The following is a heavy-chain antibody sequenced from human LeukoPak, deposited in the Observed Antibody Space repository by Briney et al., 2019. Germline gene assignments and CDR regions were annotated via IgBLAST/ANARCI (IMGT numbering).Heavy chain of an antibody. CDR1: GFTFSVYF. V-gene: IGHV3-7*03. CDR2: INQAGSEK. CDR3: AKYDSGYSLDS. Sequence: GGSLRLSCAASGFTFSVYFMGWVRQPPGKGLEWVAKINQAGSEKCHMDSVKGRFTISRDNAKNSLYLQMNSLRAEDTAVYYCAKYDSGYSLDSWGHGILVTVSS. J-gene: IGHJ5*01. D-gene: IGHD3-9*01.